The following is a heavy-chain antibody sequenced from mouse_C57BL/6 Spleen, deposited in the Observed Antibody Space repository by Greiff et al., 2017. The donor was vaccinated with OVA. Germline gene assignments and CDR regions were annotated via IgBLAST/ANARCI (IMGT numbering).Heavy chain of an antibody. CDR3: AKGAYGSSSWFAY. V-gene: IGHV1-50*01. CDR1: GYTFTSYW. J-gene: IGHJ3*01. Sequence: QVQLQQPGAELVKPGASVKLSCKASGYTFTSYWMQWVKQRPGQGLEWIGEIDPSDSYTNYNQKFQGKATLTVDTSSSTAYMQRSSLTSEDSAVYYCAKGAYGSSSWFAYWGQGTLVTVSA. CDR2: IDPSDSYT. D-gene: IGHD1-1*01.